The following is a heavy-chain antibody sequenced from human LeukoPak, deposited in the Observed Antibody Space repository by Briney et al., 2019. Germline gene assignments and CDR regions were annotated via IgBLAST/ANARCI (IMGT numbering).Heavy chain of an antibody. V-gene: IGHV4-34*01. D-gene: IGHD1-1*01. J-gene: IGHJ5*02. CDR1: GGSFSGYY. Sequence: ASKTLSLTCAVYGGSFSGYYWSWLRQPPGKGLEWVGEINHSGSTNYNPSLKSRVTISVDTSKNQFSLKLSSVTAADTAVYYCARMYDWSGAWFDPWGQGTLVTVSS. CDR3: ARMYDWSGAWFDP. CDR2: INHSGST.